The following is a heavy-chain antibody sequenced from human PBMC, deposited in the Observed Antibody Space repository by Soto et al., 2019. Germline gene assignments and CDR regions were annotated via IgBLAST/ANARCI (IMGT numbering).Heavy chain of an antibody. J-gene: IGHJ4*02. CDR3: AKGSGWYLTHFDY. CDR2: ISGSGGST. D-gene: IGHD6-19*01. CDR1: GFTFSSYA. Sequence: EVQLLESGGGLVQPGGSLRLSCAASGFTFSSYAMSWVRQAPGKGLEWVSAISGSGGSTYYADSVKGRFTISRDNSKNTLYMQMNSLRAEDTAVYYCAKGSGWYLTHFDYWGQGTLVTVSS. V-gene: IGHV3-23*01.